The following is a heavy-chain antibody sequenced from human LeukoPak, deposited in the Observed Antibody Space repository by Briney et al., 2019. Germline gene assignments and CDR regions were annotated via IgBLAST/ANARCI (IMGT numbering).Heavy chain of an antibody. D-gene: IGHD3-10*01. CDR3: ARAPLGDYYGSGSYYGFDY. Sequence: GASVKVSCKASGGTFSSYAISWVRQAPGQGLEWMGGIIPIFGTANYAQKFQGRVTITTDESTSTAYMELSSLRSEDTAVYYCARAPLGDYYGSGSYYGFDYWGQGTLVTVSS. V-gene: IGHV1-69*05. CDR1: GGTFSSYA. CDR2: IIPIFGTA. J-gene: IGHJ4*02.